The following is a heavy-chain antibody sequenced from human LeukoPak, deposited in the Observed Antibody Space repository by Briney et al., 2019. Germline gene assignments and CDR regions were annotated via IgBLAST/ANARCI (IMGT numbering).Heavy chain of an antibody. V-gene: IGHV3-9*01. CDR1: GFPFDDYA. CDR2: ISWNSGSI. CDR3: AKGEGYYDSSGYYGLGY. D-gene: IGHD3-22*01. J-gene: IGHJ4*02. Sequence: GGSLRLSCAASGFPFDDYAMHWVRQAPGKGLEWVSGISWNSGSIGYADSVKGRFTISRDNAKNSLYLQMNSLRAEDTALYYCAKGEGYYDSSGYYGLGYWGQGTLVTVSS.